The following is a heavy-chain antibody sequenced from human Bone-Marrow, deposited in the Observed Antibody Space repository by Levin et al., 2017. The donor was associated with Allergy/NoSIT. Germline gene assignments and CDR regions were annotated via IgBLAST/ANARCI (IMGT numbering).Heavy chain of an antibody. D-gene: IGHD2-15*01. CDR1: GYTFTNYG. CDR2: VSAYDGHT. V-gene: IGHV1-18*01. CDR3: ARDQELYCIAGNCLDYYGMDV. J-gene: IGHJ6*02. Sequence: ASVKVSCKASGYTFTNYGISWVRQAPGQGLEWMGWVSAYDGHTKHSPRFQGRVTMTTDTSANTAYMELRSLRSDDTAVYFCARDQELYCIAGNCLDYYGMDVWGRGTTVVVS.